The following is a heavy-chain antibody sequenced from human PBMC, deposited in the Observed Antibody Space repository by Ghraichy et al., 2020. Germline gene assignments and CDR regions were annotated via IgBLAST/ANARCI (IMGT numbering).Heavy chain of an antibody. Sequence: SETLSLTCTVSGGSIISGGYYWSWIRQHPGKGLEWIGYMYYTGTYYNPSLKSRATISVDTFKKQFSLKLSSVTAADTAVYYCARDSSAASEALALDIWGQGTMVTVSS. V-gene: IGHV4-31*03. J-gene: IGHJ3*02. D-gene: IGHD2-2*01. CDR1: GGSIISGGYY. CDR3: ARDSSAASEALALDI. CDR2: MYYTGT.